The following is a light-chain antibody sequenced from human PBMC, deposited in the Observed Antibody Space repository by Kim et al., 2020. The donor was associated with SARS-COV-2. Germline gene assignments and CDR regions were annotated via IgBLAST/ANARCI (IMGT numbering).Light chain of an antibody. CDR1: QGIGNY. CDR3: LQYNTYTPT. Sequence: TSVGDRVTLTCRASQGIGNYIAWIQHQPEKVHKRLIYSATSMQSGLPSRFSGSGSGTEFTLTIGNLQPEDVATYYCLQYNTYTPTFGQGTKVDIK. J-gene: IGKJ1*01. CDR2: SAT. V-gene: IGKV1-17*03.